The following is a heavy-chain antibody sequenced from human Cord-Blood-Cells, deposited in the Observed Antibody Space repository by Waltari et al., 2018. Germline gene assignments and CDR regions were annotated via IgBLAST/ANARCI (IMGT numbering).Heavy chain of an antibody. CDR1: GCTFSSYA. D-gene: IGHD7-27*01. V-gene: IGHV1-69*01. J-gene: IGHJ3*02. CDR3: ARARARLGMEAFDI. CDR2: IIPIFGTA. Sequence: QVQRVQSGAEVKKPGSSLKVSCKASGCTFSSYAISWVPHAPGQGLEWMGGIIPIFGTANYAQKFQGRVTITADESPSTAYMELSSLRSEDTAVYYCARARARLGMEAFDIWGQGTMVTVSS.